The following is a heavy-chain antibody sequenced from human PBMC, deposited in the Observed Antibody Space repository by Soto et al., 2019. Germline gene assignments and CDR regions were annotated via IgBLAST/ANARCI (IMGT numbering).Heavy chain of an antibody. CDR2: ISGSGGST. V-gene: IGHV3-23*01. CDR3: AKDWGPYCSGGSCYYFDY. J-gene: IGHJ4*02. D-gene: IGHD2-15*01. CDR1: GFTFSSYA. Sequence: EVQLLESGGGLVQPGGSLRLSCAASGFTFSSYAMSWVRQAPGKGLEWVSAISGSGGSTYYADSVKGRFTISRDNSKNTLYRQMNSLRAEDTAVEYCAKDWGPYCSGGSCYYFDYWGQGTLVTVSS.